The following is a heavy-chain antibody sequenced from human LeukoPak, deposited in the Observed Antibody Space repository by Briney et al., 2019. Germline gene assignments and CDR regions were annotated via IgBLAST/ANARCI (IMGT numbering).Heavy chain of an antibody. CDR3: AGGIGYYYYYMDV. CDR1: GYTFTSYY. D-gene: IGHD3-10*01. J-gene: IGHJ6*03. CDR2: INPSGGST. V-gene: IGHV1-46*01. Sequence: GASVKVSCKASGYTFTSYYMHWVRQAPGQGLEWMGIINPSGGSTSYAQKFQGRVTMTRDMSTSTVYMELSSLRSEDTAVYYCAGGIGYYYYYMDVWGKGTTVTVS.